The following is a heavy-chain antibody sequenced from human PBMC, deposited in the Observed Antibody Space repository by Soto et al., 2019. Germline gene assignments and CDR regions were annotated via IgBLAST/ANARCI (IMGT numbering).Heavy chain of an antibody. Sequence: SGPTLVKPTQTLTLTCTFSGFSLSTSGVGVGWIRQPPGKALEWLALIYWDDDKRYSPSLKRRFTITKDHSKNQVVLTMTNMDPLDTATYYCAHSLVVPAATRRYYFDYWGQGTLVTVSS. CDR1: GFSLSTSGVG. V-gene: IGHV2-5*02. CDR3: AHSLVVPAATRRYYFDY. CDR2: IYWDDDK. J-gene: IGHJ4*02. D-gene: IGHD2-2*01.